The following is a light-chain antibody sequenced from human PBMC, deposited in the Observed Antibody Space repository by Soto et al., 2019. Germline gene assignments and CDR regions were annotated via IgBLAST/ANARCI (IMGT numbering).Light chain of an antibody. CDR3: QAWDSSTVV. V-gene: IGLV3-1*01. Sequence: SYELTQPPSVSVSPGQTASITCSGDKLGDKYACWYQQKPGQSLVLVIYQGTKRPSGIPERFSGSNSGSTATLTISGTQAMDEADYYCQAWDSSTVVFGGGTKLTVL. CDR2: QGT. J-gene: IGLJ2*01. CDR1: KLGDKY.